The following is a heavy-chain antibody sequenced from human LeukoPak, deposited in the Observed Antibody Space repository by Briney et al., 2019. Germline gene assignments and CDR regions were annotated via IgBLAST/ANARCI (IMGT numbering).Heavy chain of an antibody. CDR3: ARERRGIAAADIDY. CDR2: ISSSSSTI. D-gene: IGHD6-13*01. CDR1: GFTFSSYS. J-gene: IGHJ4*02. Sequence: PGGSLRLSCAASGFTFSSYSMSWVRQAPGKGLEGVSSISSSSSTIYYADSVRGRFTISRDNAKNSLYLQMNTLRDEDTAVYYCARERRGIAAADIDYWGQGTLVTVSS. V-gene: IGHV3-48*02.